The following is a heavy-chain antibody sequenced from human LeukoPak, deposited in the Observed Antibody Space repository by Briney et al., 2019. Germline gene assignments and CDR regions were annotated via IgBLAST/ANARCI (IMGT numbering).Heavy chain of an antibody. V-gene: IGHV3-21*05. CDR3: VRDNGGTSPFDY. CDR2: ISSSSSYI. CDR1: GFTFSSYE. Sequence: GGSLRLSCAASGFTFSSYEMNWVRQAPGKGLEWVSYISSSSSYIYYADSVKGRFTISRDNAKNSLYLQMNSLRAEDTAVYYCVRDNGGTSPFDYWGQGTLVTVSS. D-gene: IGHD4-23*01. J-gene: IGHJ4*02.